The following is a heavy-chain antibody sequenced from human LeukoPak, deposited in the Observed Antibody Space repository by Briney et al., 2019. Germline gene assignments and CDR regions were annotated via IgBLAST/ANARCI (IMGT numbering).Heavy chain of an antibody. CDR2: IYYSGST. Sequence: KPSETLSLTCTVSGGSISSYYWSWIRQPPGKGLEWIGYIYYSGSTNYNPSLKSRVTISVDTSKNQFSLKLSSVTAADTAVYYCARDTYCGGDCLTSGYFDLWGRGTLVTVSS. CDR3: ARDTYCGGDCLTSGYFDL. V-gene: IGHV4-59*01. J-gene: IGHJ2*01. CDR1: GGSISSYY. D-gene: IGHD2-21*02.